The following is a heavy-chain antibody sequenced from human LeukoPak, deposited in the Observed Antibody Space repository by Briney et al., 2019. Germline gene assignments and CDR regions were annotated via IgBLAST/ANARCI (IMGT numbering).Heavy chain of an antibody. CDR3: AREPFGYFDY. CDR1: GGSISSSFYY. J-gene: IGHJ4*02. Sequence: SETLSLTCTVSGGSISSSFYYWGWIRQPPGTGLEWIGSIYHSGSTYYNPSLKSRVTISVDTSRNQFSLNLSSVTAADTAVYYCAREPFGYFDYWGQGTLVTVSS. V-gene: IGHV4-39*02. D-gene: IGHD3-16*01. CDR2: IYHSGST.